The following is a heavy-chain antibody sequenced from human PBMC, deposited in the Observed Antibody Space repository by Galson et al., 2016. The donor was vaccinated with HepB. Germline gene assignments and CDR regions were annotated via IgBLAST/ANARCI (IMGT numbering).Heavy chain of an antibody. V-gene: IGHV1-8*02. J-gene: IGHJ4*02. CDR3: ARGLRQWLAQLDY. CDR2: VNPKCGNT. CDR1: GYSFTNFH. D-gene: IGHD6-19*01. Sequence: SVKVSCKASGYSFTNFHINWIRQGPGQGLEWMGWVNPKCGNTALAQRFQGRLTMTTDTPTATASMELSGLTSDDTAIYYCARGLRQWLAQLDYWGQGSLVTVSS.